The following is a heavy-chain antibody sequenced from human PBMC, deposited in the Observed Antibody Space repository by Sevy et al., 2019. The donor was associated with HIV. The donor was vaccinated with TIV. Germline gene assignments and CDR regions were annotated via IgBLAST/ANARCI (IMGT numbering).Heavy chain of an antibody. CDR3: ASSHITMVRGVSNYFDY. V-gene: IGHV4-30-2*01. CDR2: IYHSGST. CDR1: GGSISSGGYS. Sequence: TLSLTCAVSGGSISSGGYSWSWIRQPPGKGLEWIGYIYHSGSTYYNPSLKSRVTISVDRSKNQFSLKLSSVTAADTAVYYCASSHITMVRGVSNYFDYWGQGTLVTVSS. D-gene: IGHD3-10*01. J-gene: IGHJ4*02.